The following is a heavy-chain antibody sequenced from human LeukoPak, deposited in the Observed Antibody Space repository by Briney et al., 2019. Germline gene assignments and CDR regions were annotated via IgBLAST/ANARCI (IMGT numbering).Heavy chain of an antibody. CDR2: ISYDGSNK. V-gene: IGHV3-30*04. CDR1: GFTFSSYA. D-gene: IGHD6-19*01. CDR3: ARSRLPGIAVAGSGY. Sequence: GGSLRLSCAVSGFTFSSYAMHWVRQAPGKGLEWVAVISYDGSNKYYADSVKGRFTISRDNSKNTLYLQMNSLRAEDTAVYYCARSRLPGIAVAGSGYWGQGTLVTVSS. J-gene: IGHJ4*02.